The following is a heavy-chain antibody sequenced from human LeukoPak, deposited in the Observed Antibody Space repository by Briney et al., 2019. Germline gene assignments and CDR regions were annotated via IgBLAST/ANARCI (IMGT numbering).Heavy chain of an antibody. CDR1: GGTFSSYA. D-gene: IGHD3-9*01. CDR3: ARADGYDIWTGYRGWFDP. V-gene: IGHV1-69*13. CDR2: IFPIFGTS. Sequence: SVKVSCKASGGTFSSYAISWVRQAPGQGLEWMGGIFPIFGTSNYAQRFQGRVTITADESTSTAYMELSSLRSEDTAVYYCARADGYDIWTGYRGWFDPWGQGTLVTVSS. J-gene: IGHJ5*02.